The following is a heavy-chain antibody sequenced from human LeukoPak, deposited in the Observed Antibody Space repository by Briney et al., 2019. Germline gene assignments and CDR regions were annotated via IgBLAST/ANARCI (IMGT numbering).Heavy chain of an antibody. CDR3: ARGLGKSITMVRGVFNWFDP. Sequence: PSETLSLTCAVYGGSFSGYYWSWIRQPPGKGLEWIGEINHSGSTNYNPSLTSRVTISVDTSKNQFSLKLSSVTAADTAVYYCARGLGKSITMVRGVFNWFDPWGQGTLVTVSS. V-gene: IGHV4-34*01. CDR2: INHSGST. D-gene: IGHD3-10*01. CDR1: GGSFSGYY. J-gene: IGHJ5*02.